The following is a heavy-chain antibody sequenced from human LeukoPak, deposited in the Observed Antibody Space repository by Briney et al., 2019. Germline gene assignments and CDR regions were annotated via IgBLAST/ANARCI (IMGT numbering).Heavy chain of an antibody. CDR1: GGSISSSSYY. CDR2: IYYSGST. V-gene: IGHV4-39*01. D-gene: IGHD6-19*01. J-gene: IGHJ6*02. CDR3: ARHSSGWYFSVYYYYGMDV. Sequence: PSETLSLTCTVSGGSISSSSYYWGWIRQPPGKGLEWIGSIYYSGSTYYNPSLKSRVTISVDTSKNQFSLKLSSVTAADTAVYYCARHSSGWYFSVYYYYGMDVWGQGTTVTVSS.